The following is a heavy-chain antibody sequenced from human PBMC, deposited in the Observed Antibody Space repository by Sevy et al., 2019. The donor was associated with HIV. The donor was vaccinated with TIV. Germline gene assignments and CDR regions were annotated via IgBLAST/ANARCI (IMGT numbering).Heavy chain of an antibody. J-gene: IGHJ4*02. Sequence: GGSLRLSCAASGFTFSNYGMHWVRQAPGKGLEWVAVISYDGSIKYYADSVRGRFTISRDNSKNTLYLQMNSLRPEDTTTYFCAKDQGRLLALEYWGQGTLVTVSS. CDR2: ISYDGSIK. CDR1: GFTFSNYG. D-gene: IGHD2-21*02. CDR3: AKDQGRLLALEY. V-gene: IGHV3-30*18.